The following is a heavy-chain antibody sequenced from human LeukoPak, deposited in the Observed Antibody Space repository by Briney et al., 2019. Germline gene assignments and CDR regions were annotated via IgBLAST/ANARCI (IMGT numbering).Heavy chain of an antibody. V-gene: IGHV4-59*01. CDR3: ARDRLGYCSSTSCYYWSYYYGMDV. CDR2: IYYSGNT. J-gene: IGHJ6*02. D-gene: IGHD2-2*01. CDR1: GGSISSYY. Sequence: SETLSLTCTVSGGSISSYYWSWIRQPPGKGLEWIGYIYYSGNTNYNPSLKSRVTISVDTSKNQFSLKLSSVTAADTAVYYCARDRLGYCSSTSCYYWSYYYGMDVWGQGTTVTVSS.